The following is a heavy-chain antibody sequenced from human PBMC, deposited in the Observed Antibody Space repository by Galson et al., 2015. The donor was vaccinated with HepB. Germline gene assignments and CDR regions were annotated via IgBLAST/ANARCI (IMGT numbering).Heavy chain of an antibody. CDR1: GFTFSSYD. V-gene: IGHV3-69-1*01. J-gene: IGHJ6*03. CDR3: VYGDYGHNYYYYMDV. Sequence: SLRLSCAASGFTFSSYDMNWVRQSPGKGLEWVSYISRGNDVNYADSVKGRFTVSRDNAKKSLFLQMNSLRAEDTAVYYCVYGDYGHNYYYYMDVWGKGTTVTVSS. D-gene: IGHD4-17*01. CDR2: ISRGNDV.